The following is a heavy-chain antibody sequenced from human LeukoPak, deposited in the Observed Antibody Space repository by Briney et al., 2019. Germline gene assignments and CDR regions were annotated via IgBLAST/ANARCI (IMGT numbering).Heavy chain of an antibody. CDR1: GYTFTGYY. J-gene: IGHJ4*02. V-gene: IGHV1-2*02. D-gene: IGHD2-15*01. Sequence: ASVKVSCKASGYTFTGYYMHWVRQAPRQRLEWMVWINPNSGGTKYAQKFQGRVTMTSDASISTAYMELSSLRSDDTAVCYCASRPDQHLLYYFDYWGQGALVTVSS. CDR2: INPNSGGT. CDR3: ASRPDQHLLYYFDY.